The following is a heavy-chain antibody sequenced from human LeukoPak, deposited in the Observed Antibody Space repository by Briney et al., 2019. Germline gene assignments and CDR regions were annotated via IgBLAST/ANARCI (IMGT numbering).Heavy chain of an antibody. CDR3: ATYGDYGADAFDI. J-gene: IGHJ3*02. CDR1: GGSISSGGYY. V-gene: IGHV4-31*03. Sequence: PSETLSLTCTVSGGSISSGGYYWSWIRQHPGKGLEWIGYIYYSGSTYYNPSLKSRVTISVDTSKNQFSLKLSSVTAADTAVYYCATYGDYGADAFDIWGQGTMVTVSS. CDR2: IYYSGST. D-gene: IGHD4-17*01.